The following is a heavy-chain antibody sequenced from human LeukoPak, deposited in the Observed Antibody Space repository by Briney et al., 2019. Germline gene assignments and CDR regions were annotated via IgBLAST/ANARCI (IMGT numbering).Heavy chain of an antibody. D-gene: IGHD3-3*01. V-gene: IGHV3-74*01. CDR1: GFTFSSYW. J-gene: IGHJ6*03. Sequence: GGSLRLSCAASGFTFSSYWMHWVRQAPGKGLVWVSRINSDGSSTSYADSVKGRFTISRDNAKNTLYLQMNSLRAEDTAVYYCARDAVRFLEWLPFPCYYYYMDVWGKGTTVTVSS. CDR3: ARDAVRFLEWLPFPCYYYYMDV. CDR2: INSDGSST.